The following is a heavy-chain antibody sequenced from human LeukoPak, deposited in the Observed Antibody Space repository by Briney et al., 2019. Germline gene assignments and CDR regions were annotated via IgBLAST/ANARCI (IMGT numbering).Heavy chain of an antibody. J-gene: IGHJ6*03. CDR3: ARTSISGVLRFGELSSYYMDV. Sequence: PSQTLSLTCTVSGGSISSYYWSWIRQPPGKGLEWIGYIYYSGSTNYNPSLKSRVTISVDTSKNQFSLKLSSVTAADTAVYYCARTSISGVLRFGELSSYYMDVWGKGTTVTVSS. CDR1: GGSISSYY. CDR2: IYYSGST. V-gene: IGHV4-59*08. D-gene: IGHD3-10*01.